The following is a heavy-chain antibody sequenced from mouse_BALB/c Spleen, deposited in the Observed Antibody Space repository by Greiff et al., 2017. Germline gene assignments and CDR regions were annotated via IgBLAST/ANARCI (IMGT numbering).Heavy chain of an antibody. V-gene: IGHV14-3*02. CDR2: IDPANGNT. CDR3: ATVEDY. CDR1: GFNIKDTY. D-gene: IGHD1-1*01. Sequence: VQLKQSGAELVKPGASVKLSCTASGFNIKDTYMHWVKQRPEQGLEWIGRIDPANGNTKYDPKFQGKATITADTSSNTAYLQLSSLTSEDTAVYYCATVEDYWGQGTTRTVSS. J-gene: IGHJ2*01.